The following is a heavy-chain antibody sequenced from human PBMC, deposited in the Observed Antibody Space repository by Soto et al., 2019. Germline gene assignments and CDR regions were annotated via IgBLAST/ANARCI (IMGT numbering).Heavy chain of an antibody. CDR1: GFTFSSYE. J-gene: IGHJ6*02. D-gene: IGHD3-3*01. CDR2: ISSSGSTI. CDR3: ARDSTYDFWSGYYQYYYYGMDV. V-gene: IGHV3-48*03. Sequence: GGSLRLSCAASGFTFSSYEMNWVRQAPGKGLEWVSYISSSGSTIYYADSVKGRFTISRDNAKNSLYLQMNSLRAEDTAVYYCARDSTYDFWSGYYQYYYYGMDVWGQGATVTVSS.